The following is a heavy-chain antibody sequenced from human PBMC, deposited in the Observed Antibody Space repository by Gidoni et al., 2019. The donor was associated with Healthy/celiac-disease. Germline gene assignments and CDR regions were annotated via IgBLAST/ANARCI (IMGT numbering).Heavy chain of an antibody. V-gene: IGHV1-69*01. CDR3: ARGPATYYYDSSGYYGSY. J-gene: IGHJ4*02. D-gene: IGHD3-22*01. CDR1: GGNFSSYA. CDR2: IIPIFGTA. Sequence: QVQLVQSGAEVKKPGSSVKVSCKASGGNFSSYAISWVRQAPGQGLEWMGGIIPIFGTANYAQKFQGRVTITADESTSTAYMELSSLRSEDTAVYYCARGPATYYYDSSGYYGSYWGQGTLVTVSS.